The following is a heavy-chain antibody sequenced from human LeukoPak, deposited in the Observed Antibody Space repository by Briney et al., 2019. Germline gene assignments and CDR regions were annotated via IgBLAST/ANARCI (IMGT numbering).Heavy chain of an antibody. J-gene: IGHJ4*02. CDR2: IYPGDSDT. Sequence: GDSLKISCKSSGYSFTSYWIGWVRQMPGKGLEWMGIIYPGDSDTRYSPSFQGQVTISADKSISTAYLQWSSLKASDTAMYYCARHRLQRYDSSGYFDYWGQGTPVTVSS. CDR3: ARHRLQRYDSSGYFDY. D-gene: IGHD3-22*01. CDR1: GYSFTSYW. V-gene: IGHV5-51*01.